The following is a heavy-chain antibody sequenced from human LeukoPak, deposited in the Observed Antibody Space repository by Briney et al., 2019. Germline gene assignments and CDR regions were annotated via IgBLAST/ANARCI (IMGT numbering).Heavy chain of an antibody. CDR3: AKYGLYSFDS. CDR1: GGSITEYY. CDR2: IHNSGST. D-gene: IGHD4-17*01. Sequence: SETLSLTCTVSGGSITEYYWSWIRQPRGKELQWIGYIHNSGSTNSNPSLKSRVTMSVDTSKNQFFLKLASVTAADTAVYYCAKYGLYSFDSWGQGTLVTVSS. V-gene: IGHV4-59*01. J-gene: IGHJ4*02.